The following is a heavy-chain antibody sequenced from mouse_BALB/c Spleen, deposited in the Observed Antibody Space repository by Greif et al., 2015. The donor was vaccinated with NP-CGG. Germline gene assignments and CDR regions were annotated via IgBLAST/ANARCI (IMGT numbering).Heavy chain of an antibody. J-gene: IGHJ3*01. V-gene: IGHV1-69*02. CDR1: GYTFTSCW. CDR2: IDPSDSET. Sequence: QVQLQQSGAELVKPGAPVKLSCKASGYTFTSCWMNWVKQRPGRGLEWIGRIDPSDSETLYNQKFKDKAKLTVDKSSSTAYIQLSSLTSEDPAVYYCARDDGYNPFAYWGQGTLVTVSA. D-gene: IGHD2-3*01. CDR3: ARDDGYNPFAY.